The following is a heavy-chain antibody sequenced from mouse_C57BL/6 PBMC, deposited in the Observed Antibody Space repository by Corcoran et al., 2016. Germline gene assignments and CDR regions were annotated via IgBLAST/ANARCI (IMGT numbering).Heavy chain of an antibody. CDR2: INPNNGGT. CDR1: GYTFTDYY. CDR3: ERIFLLRAMDY. J-gene: IGHJ4*01. V-gene: IGHV1-26*01. Sequence: EVQLQQSGPELVKPGPSVKISCKASGYTFTDYYMNWVKQSHGKSLEWIGDINPNNGGTSYNQKFKGKATLTVDKSSSTAYMELRSLTSEDSAVYYCERIFLLRAMDYCGQGTSVTVSS.